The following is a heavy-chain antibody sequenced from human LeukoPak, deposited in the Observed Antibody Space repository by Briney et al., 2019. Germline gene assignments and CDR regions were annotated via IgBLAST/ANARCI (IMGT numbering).Heavy chain of an antibody. CDR2: TYTSGST. Sequence: SETLSLTCTVSGGSISSYYWSWIRQSAGKGLEWIGRTYTSGSTNYNPSLKSRVTMSVDTSKNQFSLKLSSVIAADTAVYYCAGDPNKYGNNWFDPWGQGTLVTVSS. CDR1: GGSISSYY. J-gene: IGHJ5*02. V-gene: IGHV4-4*07. CDR3: AGDPNKYGNNWFDP. D-gene: IGHD1/OR15-1a*01.